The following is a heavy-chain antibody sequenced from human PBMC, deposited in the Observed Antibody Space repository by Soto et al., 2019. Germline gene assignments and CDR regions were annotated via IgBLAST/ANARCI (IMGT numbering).Heavy chain of an antibody. CDR2: VSDNGGSRGGT. D-gene: IGHD2-21*01. CDR1: GFMFNNSA. Sequence: EVELLESGGDLVQPGGSLRLSCKASGFMFNNSAMTWVRQAPGQGLQWVASVSDNGGSRGGTYYADSVKGRFTISRDNSKNTLYLQLDSLTGADTAVYYCARAKAVVIAALDIWGQGTMVTVSS. J-gene: IGHJ3*02. CDR3: ARAKAVVIAALDI. V-gene: IGHV3-23*01.